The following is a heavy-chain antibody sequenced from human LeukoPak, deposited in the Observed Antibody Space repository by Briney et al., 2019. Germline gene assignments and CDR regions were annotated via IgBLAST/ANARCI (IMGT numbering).Heavy chain of an antibody. CDR1: GGSISSSTYY. CDR2: IYYSGST. J-gene: IGHJ3*02. CDR3: ASPGGGAFDI. V-gene: IGHV4-39*01. D-gene: IGHD3-10*01. Sequence: SETLSLTCTVSGGSISSSTYYWGWIRQPPGKGLEWIGSIYYSGSTHYSTSLKSRVTVSVDTSKNQFSLKLSSVTAADTAVYYCASPGGGAFDIWGQGTMVTVSS.